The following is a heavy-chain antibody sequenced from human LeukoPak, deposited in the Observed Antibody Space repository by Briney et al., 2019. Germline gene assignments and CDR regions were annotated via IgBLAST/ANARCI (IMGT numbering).Heavy chain of an antibody. D-gene: IGHD6-19*01. J-gene: IGHJ4*02. CDR3: ARDRSSGWYVVDY. V-gene: IGHV4-4*07. CDR2: VYSSGST. CDR1: RGSISSYY. Sequence: SETLSLTCSVSRGSISSYYWSWIRQPAGKGPEWIGRVYSSGSTNYNPSLKSRVTMSIDTSKNQFSLKLSSVTAADTAVYYCARDRSSGWYVVDYWGQGTLVTVSS.